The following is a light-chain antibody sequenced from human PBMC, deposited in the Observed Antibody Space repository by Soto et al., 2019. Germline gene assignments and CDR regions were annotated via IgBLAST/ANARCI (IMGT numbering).Light chain of an antibody. CDR3: HQYNSWPRGT. CDR2: GAS. Sequence: EIMMTQSPGTLSVSPGEGATLSCTASQSVNLNLAWYQQKPGQPPRLLLYGASTRATGIPVRFRGSGSGTEFTLTISSLXXXXXAVYYCHQYNSWPRGTFGPGTKVEXK. J-gene: IGKJ3*01. V-gene: IGKV3-15*01. CDR1: QSVNLN.